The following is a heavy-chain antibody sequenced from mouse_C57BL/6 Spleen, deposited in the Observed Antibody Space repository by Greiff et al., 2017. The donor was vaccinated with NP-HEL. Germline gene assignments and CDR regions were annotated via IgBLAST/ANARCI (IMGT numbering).Heavy chain of an antibody. Sequence: QVQLQQPGAELVKPGASVKVSCKASGYTFTSYWMHWVKQRPGQGLEWIGRIHPSDSDTNYNQKFKGKATLTVDKSSSTAYMQLCSLTSDDSAVYYCALYDCYYDGFAYWGQGTLVTVSA. CDR2: IHPSDSDT. D-gene: IGHD2-3*01. CDR3: ALYDCYYDGFAY. V-gene: IGHV1-74*01. CDR1: GYTFTSYW. J-gene: IGHJ3*01.